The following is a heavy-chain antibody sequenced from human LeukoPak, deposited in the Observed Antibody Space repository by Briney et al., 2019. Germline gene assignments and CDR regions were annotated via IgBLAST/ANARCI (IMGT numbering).Heavy chain of an antibody. CDR3: ARAPYCIGGSCRFDY. CDR1: GFTSSSYW. D-gene: IGHD2-15*01. CDR2: IKQDGSEK. V-gene: IGHV3-7*03. J-gene: IGHJ4*02. Sequence: GGSLRLSCAVSGFTSSSYWMSWVRQAPGKGLEWVANIKQDGSEKYYVDSVKGRFTISRDNAKNSLYLQMNSLRAEDAAVYYCARAPYCIGGSCRFDYWGQGTLVTVSS.